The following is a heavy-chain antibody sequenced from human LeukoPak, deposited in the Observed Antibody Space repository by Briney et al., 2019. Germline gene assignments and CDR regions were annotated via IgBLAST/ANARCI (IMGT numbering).Heavy chain of an antibody. CDR2: ISWNSGSI. D-gene: IGHD3-22*01. CDR3: AKARWHYYDNSGSCFDY. CDR1: GFSFDDYA. V-gene: IGHV3-9*01. Sequence: PGGSLRLSCTASGFSFDDYAMHWVRQAPGKGLEWVSGISWNSGSIGYADSVKGRFIISRDNAKNSLYLQMNSLRAEDTALYYCAKARWHYYDNSGSCFDYWGQGTLVTVSS. J-gene: IGHJ4*02.